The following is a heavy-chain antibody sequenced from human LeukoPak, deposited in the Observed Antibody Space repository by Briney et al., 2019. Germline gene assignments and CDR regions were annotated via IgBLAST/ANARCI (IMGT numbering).Heavy chain of an antibody. Sequence: GGSLRLSCAASGFTFSSYSMNWVRQAPGKGLERVSSISSSSYIYYADSVKGRFTISRDNAKNSLYLQMNSLRAEDTAVYYCARAYYYYGSGSSRFDYWGQGTLVTVSS. CDR2: ISSSSYI. V-gene: IGHV3-21*01. D-gene: IGHD3-10*01. CDR3: ARAYYYYGSGSSRFDY. CDR1: GFTFSSYS. J-gene: IGHJ4*02.